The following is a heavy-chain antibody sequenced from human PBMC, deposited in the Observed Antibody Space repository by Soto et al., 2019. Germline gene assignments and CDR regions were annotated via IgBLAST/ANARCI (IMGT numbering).Heavy chain of an antibody. CDR3: GGGNYYYYMDV. Sequence: EVQLVESGGGLVQPGRSLRLSCAASGFTFDDYAMHWVRQAPGKGMEWVSGISWNSGSIGYADSVKGRFTISRDNAKNSRYLQMNSLRAEDTALYYCGGGNYYYYMDVWGKGTTVTVSS. CDR2: ISWNSGSI. V-gene: IGHV3-9*01. J-gene: IGHJ6*03. CDR1: GFTFDDYA. D-gene: IGHD3-16*01.